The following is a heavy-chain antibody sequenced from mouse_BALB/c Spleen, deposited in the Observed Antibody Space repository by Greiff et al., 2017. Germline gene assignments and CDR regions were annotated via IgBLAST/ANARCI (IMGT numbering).Heavy chain of an antibody. J-gene: IGHJ2*01. CDR1: GFNFKDTY. CDR2: IDPANGNT. CDR3: ARPRTVVAEVDY. V-gene: IGHV14-3*02. D-gene: IGHD1-1*01. Sequence: VQLKQSGAELVKPGASVKLSCTASGFNFKDTYMHWVKQRPEQGLEWIGRIDPANGNTNYDPKFQGKATITADTSSSTAYLKLSSLTSEDTAIYYCARPRTVVAEVDYWGQGTTLTVSS.